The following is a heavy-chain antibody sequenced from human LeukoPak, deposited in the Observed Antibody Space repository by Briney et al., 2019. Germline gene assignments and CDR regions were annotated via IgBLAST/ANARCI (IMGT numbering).Heavy chain of an antibody. Sequence: SETLSLTCAVYGGSFSGYYWSWIRQPPGKGLEWIGEINHSGSTNYNPSLKSRVTISVDTSKNQFSLKLSSVTAADTAVYYCASLGYYDSSGYYYPLIDCWGQGTLVTVSS. CDR3: ASLGYYDSSGYYYPLIDC. V-gene: IGHV4-34*01. CDR1: GGSFSGYY. J-gene: IGHJ4*02. CDR2: INHSGST. D-gene: IGHD3-22*01.